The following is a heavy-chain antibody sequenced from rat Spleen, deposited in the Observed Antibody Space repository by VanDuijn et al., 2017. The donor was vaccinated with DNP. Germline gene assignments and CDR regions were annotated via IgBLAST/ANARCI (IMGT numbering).Heavy chain of an antibody. J-gene: IGHJ4*01. CDR2: ISYEGVHA. CDR1: GFTFSDYY. CDR3: PTPVPSGHYFMDA. D-gene: IGHD4-3*01. Sequence: EVQLVESGGGLVQPGRSLKLSCAASGFTFSDYYMAWVRQAPTKGLEWVASISYEGVHAYYRGSVKGRFTISRDNAKNSLYLQIDSLRSDDTATYYCPTPVPSGHYFMDALGQVTSVTVSS. V-gene: IGHV5-20*01.